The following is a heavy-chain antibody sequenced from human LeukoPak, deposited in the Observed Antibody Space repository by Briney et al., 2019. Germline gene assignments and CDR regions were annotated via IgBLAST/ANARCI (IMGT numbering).Heavy chain of an antibody. J-gene: IGHJ3*02. CDR3: ARPGASSSWPDAFDI. Sequence: SETLSLTCTVSGGSISSYYWSWIRQPPGKGLEWIGYIYYSGSTNYNPSLKSRVTISVDTSKNQFSLKLSSVTAADTAVYYCARPGASSSWPDAFDIWGQGTMVTVSS. CDR2: IYYSGST. CDR1: GGSISSYY. V-gene: IGHV4-59*08. D-gene: IGHD6-13*01.